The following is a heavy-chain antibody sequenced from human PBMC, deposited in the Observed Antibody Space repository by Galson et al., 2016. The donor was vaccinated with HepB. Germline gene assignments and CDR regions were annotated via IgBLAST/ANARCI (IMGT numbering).Heavy chain of an antibody. V-gene: IGHV4-39*01. J-gene: IGHJ5*02. D-gene: IGHD3-9*01. CDR1: GGSITSSSFL. Sequence: SETLSLTCIVSGGSITSSSFLWGWIRQPPGKVLEWIGSLHYSGSSYYNPSLKSRVTISVDTSKGQFSLKLLSVTAADSAVYYCARHYYEILSGFYPGWFDPWGQGTLVTVSS. CDR3: ARHYYEILSGFYPGWFDP. CDR2: LHYSGSS.